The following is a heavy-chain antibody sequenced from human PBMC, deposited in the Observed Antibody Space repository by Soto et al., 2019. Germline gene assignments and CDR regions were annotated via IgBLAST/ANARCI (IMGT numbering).Heavy chain of an antibody. J-gene: IGHJ6*02. CDR3: ARRLYYDSSGFEGGGMDV. V-gene: IGHV4-39*01. Sequence: QLQLQESGPGLVKPSETLSLTCTVSGGSISSSSYYWGWIRQPPGKGLEWIGSIYYSGSTYYNPSLQSRVTIPVDTSKNPCSLKLSSVTAADTAVYYCARRLYYDSSGFEGGGMDVWGQGTTVTVSS. CDR2: IYYSGST. CDR1: GGSISSSSYY. D-gene: IGHD3-22*01.